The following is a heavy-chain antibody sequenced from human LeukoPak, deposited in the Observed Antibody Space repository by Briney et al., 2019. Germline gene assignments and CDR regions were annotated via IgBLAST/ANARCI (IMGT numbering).Heavy chain of an antibody. CDR3: AREVVPPGATGDNWFDP. CDR2: IYTTGYT. CDR1: GGSISSGSYF. D-gene: IGHD2-2*01. V-gene: IGHV4-61*02. Sequence: SQTLSLTCTVSGGSISSGSYFWSWIRQPAGKGLEWIGRIYTTGYTNYNPSLKSRDAMPLATPENQLSLKLSSVTAADTAVYYCAREVVPPGATGDNWFDPWGQGTLVTVSA. J-gene: IGHJ5*02.